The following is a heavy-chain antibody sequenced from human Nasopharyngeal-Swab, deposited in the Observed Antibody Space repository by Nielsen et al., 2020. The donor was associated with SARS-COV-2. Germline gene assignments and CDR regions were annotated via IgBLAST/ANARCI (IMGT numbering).Heavy chain of an antibody. Sequence: GGSLRLSCAASGFTFTSYAINWVRQAPGKGLEWVSGISGSGDHTYYADSVRGRFIISRDTSKNTLYLQMNSLRAEDTALYYCAKDSGAGFCSGGTCFPTNHWGQGTLVTVSS. D-gene: IGHD2-15*01. CDR1: GFTFTSYA. V-gene: IGHV3-23*01. J-gene: IGHJ5*02. CDR2: ISGSGDHT. CDR3: AKDSGAGFCSGGTCFPTNH.